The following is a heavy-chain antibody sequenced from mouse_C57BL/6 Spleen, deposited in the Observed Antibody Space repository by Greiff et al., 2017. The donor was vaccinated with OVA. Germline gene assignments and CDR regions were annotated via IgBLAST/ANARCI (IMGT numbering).Heavy chain of an antibody. CDR1: GYSITSGYY. D-gene: IGHD2-12*01. CDR2: ISYDGSN. J-gene: IGHJ4*01. Sequence: ESGPGLVKPSQSLSLTCSVTGYSITSGYYWNWIRQFPGNKLEWMGYISYDGSNNYNPSLKNRISITRDTSKNQFFLKLNSVTTEDTATYYCARGRRGYAMDYWGQGTSVTVSS. CDR3: ARGRRGYAMDY. V-gene: IGHV3-6*01.